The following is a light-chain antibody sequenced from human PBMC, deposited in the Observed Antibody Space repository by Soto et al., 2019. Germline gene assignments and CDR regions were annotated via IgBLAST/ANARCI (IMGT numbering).Light chain of an antibody. J-gene: IGLJ1*01. CDR3: CSYAGSYTYA. V-gene: IGLV2-11*01. Sequence: LTQPRSVSGSPGQSVTISCTGTSSDVGGYNYVSWYQQHPGKAPKLMIYDVSKRPSGVPDRFSGSKSGNTASLTISGLQAEDEADYYCCSYAGSYTYAFGTGTKVTVL. CDR1: SSDVGGYNY. CDR2: DVS.